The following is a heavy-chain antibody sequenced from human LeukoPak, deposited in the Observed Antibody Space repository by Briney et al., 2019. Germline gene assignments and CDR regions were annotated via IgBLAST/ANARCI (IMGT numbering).Heavy chain of an antibody. D-gene: IGHD3-3*01. J-gene: IGHJ4*02. Sequence: GGSLRLSCAVSGFTFVNYWMHWVRQAPGKGLVWVSRINGDGNRRGYADSVKGRFSISRDSGKNTLYLQMNGLTAEDTAVYYCARDLEDDANVSYFDYWRQATLVSVSA. CDR1: GFTFVNYW. V-gene: IGHV3-74*01. CDR3: ARDLEDDANVSYFDY. CDR2: INGDGNRR.